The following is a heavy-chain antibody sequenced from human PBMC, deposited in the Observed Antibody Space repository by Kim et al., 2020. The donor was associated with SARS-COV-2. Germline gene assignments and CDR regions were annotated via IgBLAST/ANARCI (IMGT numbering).Heavy chain of an antibody. Sequence: GGSLRLSCATSGFTFSNSGMNWVRQAPGKGLEWVSSISSSSNYIYYGDSVKGRLTISRDNAKRSMYLQMNSLRAEDTAVYYCARGDYAFDFWGRGTMVTVYS. V-gene: IGHV3-21*01. CDR3: ARGDYAFDF. CDR2: ISSSSNYI. J-gene: IGHJ3*01. CDR1: GFTFSNSG.